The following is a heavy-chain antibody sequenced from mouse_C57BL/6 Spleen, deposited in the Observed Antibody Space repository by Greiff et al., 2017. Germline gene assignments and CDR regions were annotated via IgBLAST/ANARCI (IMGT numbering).Heavy chain of an antibody. Sequence: VQLQQSGPELVKPGASVKISCKASGYTFTDYYMNWVKQSHGKSLEWIGDINPNNGGTSYNQKFKGKATLTVDKSTSPAYMELRSLTSEDSAVYYCAIYYFGSRYFDVWGTGTTVTVSS. J-gene: IGHJ1*03. V-gene: IGHV1-26*01. CDR1: GYTFTDYY. CDR2: INPNNGGT. CDR3: AIYYFGSRYFDV. D-gene: IGHD1-1*01.